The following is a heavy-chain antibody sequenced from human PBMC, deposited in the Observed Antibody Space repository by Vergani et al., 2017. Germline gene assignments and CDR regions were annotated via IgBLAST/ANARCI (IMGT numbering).Heavy chain of an antibody. CDR1: GFTFSSYS. CDR3: TKGSRGYTGYFFDY. D-gene: IGHD5-12*01. J-gene: IGHJ4*02. Sequence: EVQLLESGGGLAQPGGSLRLSCAASGFTFSSYSMNWVRQAPGKGLEWVSCISSSGTYIYYADTVKGRFTISRDNSKNTLHLQMNSLRADDTAVYYCTKGSRGYTGYFFDYWGQGTLATVSS. V-gene: IGHV3-21*04. CDR2: ISSSGTYI.